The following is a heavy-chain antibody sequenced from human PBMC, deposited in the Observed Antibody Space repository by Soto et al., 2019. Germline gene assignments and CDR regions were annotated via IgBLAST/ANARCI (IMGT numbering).Heavy chain of an antibody. Sequence: QVHLVQSGAEVKKPGASVKVSCRASGYRFISYYVHWVRQAPGQGLEWIAVLNPANGRTTYAETFHGRITITTDTSTSTGFMELSSLRSEDTAVYFCARDISRRQTYFGMDVWGQGTTVTVSS. J-gene: IGHJ6*02. V-gene: IGHV1-46*01. D-gene: IGHD2-21*01. CDR2: LNPANGRT. CDR3: ARDISRRQTYFGMDV. CDR1: GYRFISYY.